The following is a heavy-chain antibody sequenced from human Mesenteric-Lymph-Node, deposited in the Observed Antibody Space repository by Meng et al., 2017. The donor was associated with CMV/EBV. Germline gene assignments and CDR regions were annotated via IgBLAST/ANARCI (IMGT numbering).Heavy chain of an antibody. J-gene: IGHJ4*02. Sequence: SETLSLTCAVSGGSITSRTSYWGWIRQSPGKGLEWIASIYYRGNTYYNPSLQSRVTISLDTSGSQFSLTLTSVTAADTAVYYCAKSPYYDFWSDLFDFWGQGILVTVSS. CDR1: GGSITSRTSY. CDR2: IYYRGNT. CDR3: AKSPYYDFWSDLFDF. D-gene: IGHD3-3*01. V-gene: IGHV4-39*01.